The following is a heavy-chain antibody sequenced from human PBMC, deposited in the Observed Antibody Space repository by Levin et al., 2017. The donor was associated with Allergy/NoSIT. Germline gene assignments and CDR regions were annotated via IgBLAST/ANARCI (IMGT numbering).Heavy chain of an antibody. D-gene: IGHD3-10*01. CDR2: INPTGGAT. CDR3: TRGLGSRSYYV. J-gene: IGHJ4*02. Sequence: PLASVKVSCKTSGYAFDTYYIHWVRQAPGQGLEWMGNINPTGGATNYAQSFQDRISVTSDTSTSTVYMELSGLRSEDTAVYYCTRGLGSRSYYVWGQGTLVTVSS. V-gene: IGHV1-46*02. CDR1: GYAFDTYY.